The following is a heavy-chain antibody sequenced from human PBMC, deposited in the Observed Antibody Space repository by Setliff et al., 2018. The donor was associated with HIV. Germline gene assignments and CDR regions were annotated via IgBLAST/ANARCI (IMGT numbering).Heavy chain of an antibody. Sequence: ASVKVSCKASGYTFTSYGISWVRQAPGQGLEWMGWISAYNGNTNYAQKLQGRVTMTTDTSTSTADMELRSLRSDDTAVYYCARVPGARPYYYYYMDVWGKGTTVTVSS. CDR1: GYTFTSYG. CDR3: ARVPGARPYYYYYMDV. V-gene: IGHV1-18*01. J-gene: IGHJ6*03. D-gene: IGHD3-10*01. CDR2: ISAYNGNT.